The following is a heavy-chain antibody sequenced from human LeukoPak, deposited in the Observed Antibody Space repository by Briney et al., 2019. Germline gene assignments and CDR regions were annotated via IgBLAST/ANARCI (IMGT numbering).Heavy chain of an antibody. V-gene: IGHV1-2*02. D-gene: IGHD3-10*01. Sequence: ASVKVSCKASGFTFTAYYIHWVRQAPGQGLEWMGCINANTGVATYALKFQGRVTMTRDTSISAAYMELSSLRSDDTAMYYCAKEGAGDSKANDYWGQGTLVTVSS. CDR3: AKEGAGDSKANDY. J-gene: IGHJ4*02. CDR1: GFTFTAYY. CDR2: INANTGVA.